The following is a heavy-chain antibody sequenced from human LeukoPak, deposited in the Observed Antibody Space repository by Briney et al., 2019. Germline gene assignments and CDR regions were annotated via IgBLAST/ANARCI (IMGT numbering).Heavy chain of an antibody. V-gene: IGHV3-21*06. CDR3: ARESLNYFDP. Sequence: GGSLRLSCAASGFTFSRYSINWVRQAPGKGLEWVSSISSISNYIYYADSVKGRFTISRDNAKNSLYLQMNSLRAEDTAVYYYARESLNYFDPWGQGTLVTVSS. CDR2: ISSISNYI. CDR1: GFTFSRYS. J-gene: IGHJ5*02.